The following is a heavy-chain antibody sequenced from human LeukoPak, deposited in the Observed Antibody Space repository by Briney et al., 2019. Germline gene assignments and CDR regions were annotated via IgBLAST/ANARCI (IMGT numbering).Heavy chain of an antibody. CDR1: GGSISSGDYY. CDR2: IYYSGST. D-gene: IGHD6-6*01. Sequence: PSETLSLTCTVSGGSISSGDYYWSWIRQPPGKGLEWIGYIYYSGSTYYNPSLKSRVTISVDTSKNQFSLKLSSVTAADTAVYYCARLIAAHYYYYYMDVWGKGTTVTVSS. CDR3: ARLIAAHYYYYYMDV. J-gene: IGHJ6*03. V-gene: IGHV4-30-4*08.